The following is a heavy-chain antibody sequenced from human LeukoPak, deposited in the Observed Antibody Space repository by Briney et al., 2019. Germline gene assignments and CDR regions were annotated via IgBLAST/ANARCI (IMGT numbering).Heavy chain of an antibody. CDR2: IYYRGST. CDR1: VGSISSYY. CDR3: ALQPARRLSWFDP. V-gene: IGHV4-59*08. Sequence: PSETLSLTCTLSVGSISSYYWSCRQSPGKGLEWIGYIYYRGSTDYSPSLKSRVTISVDTSRNQFSLKLSSVTAADTAVYYCALQPARRLSWFDPWGQGTLVTVSS. D-gene: IGHD2-2*01. J-gene: IGHJ5*02.